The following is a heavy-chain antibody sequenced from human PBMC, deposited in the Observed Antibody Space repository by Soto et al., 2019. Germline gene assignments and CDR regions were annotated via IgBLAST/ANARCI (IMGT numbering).Heavy chain of an antibody. CDR3: AKDLHILSPPYCYGMDV. J-gene: IGHJ6*02. Sequence: QVQLVESGGGVVQPGRSLRLSCAASGFTFSSYGMHWVRQAPGKGLEWVAVISYDGSNKYYADSVKGRFTISRDNSKNTLYLQMNSLRAEDTAVYYCAKDLHILSPPYCYGMDVWGQGTTVTVSS. V-gene: IGHV3-30*18. CDR1: GFTFSSYG. CDR2: ISYDGSNK. D-gene: IGHD3-9*01.